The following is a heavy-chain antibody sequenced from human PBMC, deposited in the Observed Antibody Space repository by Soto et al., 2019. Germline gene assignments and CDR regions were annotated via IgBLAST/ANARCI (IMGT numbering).Heavy chain of an antibody. J-gene: IGHJ4*02. CDR3: ARGPHSDWPIPAY. CDR2: VSHTGGI. CDR1: GGSFSGFY. V-gene: IGHV4-34*01. D-gene: IGHD6-19*01. Sequence: QVQVQQWGAGPLKPSETLSLTCGVHGGSFSGFYWIWIRQPPGKGLEWIGEVSHTGGINYNPSLGSRVTISADTAKNQFSLKLTSVTAADTAVYCCARGPHSDWPIPAYWGQGALVTVSS.